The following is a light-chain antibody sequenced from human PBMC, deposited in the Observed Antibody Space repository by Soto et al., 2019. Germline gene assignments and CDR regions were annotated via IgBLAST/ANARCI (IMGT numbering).Light chain of an antibody. V-gene: IGKV3-20*01. CDR3: QQYGGAPSWT. CDR2: SVS. J-gene: IGKJ1*01. CDR1: QSLSSNY. Sequence: EIVLTQSPGTLSLSPGERATLSCRASQSLSSNYLAWYQQKPGQAPRLLIYSVSTRATGIPDRFSGSGSGTDFALTVTRLEPEDFAVYYCQQYGGAPSWTFGEGTKVEIK.